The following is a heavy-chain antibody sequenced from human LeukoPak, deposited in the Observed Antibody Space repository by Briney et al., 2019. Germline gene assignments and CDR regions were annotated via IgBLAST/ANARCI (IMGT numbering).Heavy chain of an antibody. D-gene: IGHD3-22*01. CDR3: ARDYYDSSGYFVCGMDV. Sequence: MTSETLSLTCTVSGGSVSTAGYFWNWIRQHPGKGLEWIGYIYYSGSTYYNPSLKSRVTISVDTSKNQFSLKLSSVTAADTAVYYCARDYYDSSGYFVCGMDVWGQGTTVTVSS. CDR1: GGSVSTAGYF. J-gene: IGHJ6*02. V-gene: IGHV4-30-4*08. CDR2: IYYSGST.